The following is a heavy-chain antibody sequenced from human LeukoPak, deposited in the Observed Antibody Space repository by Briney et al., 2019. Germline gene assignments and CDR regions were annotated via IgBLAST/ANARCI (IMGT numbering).Heavy chain of an antibody. Sequence: ASVKVSCKASGYTFTSYDINWVRQATGQGLGWMGWMNPNSGNTGYAQKFQGRVTITRNTSISTAYMELSSLRSEDTAVYYCARGEHGYSYGSKTYYYYYYMDVWGKGTTVTVSS. D-gene: IGHD5-18*01. CDR1: GYTFTSYD. J-gene: IGHJ6*03. V-gene: IGHV1-8*03. CDR3: ARGEHGYSYGSKTYYYYYYMDV. CDR2: MNPNSGNT.